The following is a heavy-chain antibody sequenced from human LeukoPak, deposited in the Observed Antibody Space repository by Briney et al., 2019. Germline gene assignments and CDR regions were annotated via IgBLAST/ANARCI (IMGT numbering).Heavy chain of an antibody. Sequence: SETLSLTCAVSGGSISSGGYSRSWIRQPPGKGLEWIGYIYHSGSTYYNPSLKSRVTISVDRSKNQFSLKLSSVTAADTAVYYCARDVHYYDSSGYYYSAFDIWGQGTMVTVSS. CDR2: IYHSGST. D-gene: IGHD3-22*01. CDR1: GGSISSGGYS. J-gene: IGHJ3*02. CDR3: ARDVHYYDSSGYYYSAFDI. V-gene: IGHV4-30-2*01.